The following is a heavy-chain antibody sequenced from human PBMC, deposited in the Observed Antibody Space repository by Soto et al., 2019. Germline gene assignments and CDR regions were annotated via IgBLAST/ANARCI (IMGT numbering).Heavy chain of an antibody. Sequence: GGSLRLSCAASGFTFSSYSMNWVRQAPGKGLEWVSSISSSSSYIYYADSVKGRFTISRDNAKNSPYLQMNSLRAEDTAVYYCAMGSRVYDDNWFDPWGQGTLVTVSS. CDR3: AMGSRVYDDNWFDP. J-gene: IGHJ5*02. V-gene: IGHV3-21*01. CDR2: ISSSSSYI. CDR1: GFTFSSYS. D-gene: IGHD2-8*01.